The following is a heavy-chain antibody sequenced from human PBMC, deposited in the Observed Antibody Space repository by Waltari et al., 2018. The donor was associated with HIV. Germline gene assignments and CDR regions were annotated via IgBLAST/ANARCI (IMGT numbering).Heavy chain of an antibody. CDR1: GFSLTSYGMG. CDR3: ALNGGIGTKYVDS. J-gene: IGHJ4*02. Sequence: QITLKESGPTLVKPTQTLTLTCSFSGFSLTSYGMGVGWIRQSPGKAPDWLALVYWDDDKRYTPSLKNRLTITKDTSKNQVVLSMTNMDPVDTGTYYCALNGGIGTKYVDSWGQGTLVTVSS. D-gene: IGHD2-21*01. V-gene: IGHV2-5*02. CDR2: VYWDDDK.